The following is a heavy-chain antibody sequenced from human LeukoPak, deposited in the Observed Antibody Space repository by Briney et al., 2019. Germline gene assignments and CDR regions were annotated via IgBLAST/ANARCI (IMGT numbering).Heavy chain of an antibody. CDR3: AKEIAVAGTPYFDY. Sequence: GGSLRLSCAASGFSFSNYWMSWVRQAPGKGLEWVANIKPDGSEKNYVDSVNGRFTISRDNAKNSLHLQMDSLRAEDTAVYYCAKEIAVAGTPYFDYWGQGTLVTVSA. D-gene: IGHD6-19*01. V-gene: IGHV3-7*04. CDR1: GFSFSNYW. J-gene: IGHJ4*02. CDR2: IKPDGSEK.